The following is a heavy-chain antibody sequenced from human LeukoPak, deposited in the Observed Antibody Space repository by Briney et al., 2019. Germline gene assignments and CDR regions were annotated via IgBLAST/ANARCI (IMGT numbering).Heavy chain of an antibody. V-gene: IGHV4-34*12. Sequence: SETLSLTCAVYGGSFSGYYWSWIRQPPGKGLEWIGEIIHSGSTNYNPSLKSRVTVSVDTSKNQFSLKLSSVTAADTAVYYCARLTSAAITRRKRSVDVWGKGTTVTVSS. CDR2: IIHSGST. D-gene: IGHD2-2*01. CDR3: ARLTSAAITRRKRSVDV. J-gene: IGHJ6*04. CDR1: GGSFSGYY.